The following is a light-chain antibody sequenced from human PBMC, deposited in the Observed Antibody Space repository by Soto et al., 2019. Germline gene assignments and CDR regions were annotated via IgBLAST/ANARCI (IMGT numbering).Light chain of an antibody. Sequence: DIQMTQSPSSLSASVGDRVTITCRASQGIGIDLGWYQQKPGKAPKRLIYGASSLQSGVPSRFSGSGTGTEFTLTISSLQPDDFAACYCLQHDTYPLTFGAGTKVEIK. CDR3: LQHDTYPLT. CDR1: QGIGID. V-gene: IGKV1-17*01. J-gene: IGKJ4*01. CDR2: GAS.